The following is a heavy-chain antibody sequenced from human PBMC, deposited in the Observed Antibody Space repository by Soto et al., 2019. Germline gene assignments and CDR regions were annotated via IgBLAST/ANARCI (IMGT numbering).Heavy chain of an antibody. Sequence: QVQLVQSGAEVKKPGSSVKVSCKASGGTFISYTFSWVRQAPGQGLEWMGRSIPIPGIVNYAQKFKGRLKITADKATRTVYMEMSRLRSEDTAMYYCAREIGGQLGEGIVVAGHRARWLDHWGQGSLVIVSS. D-gene: IGHD6-13*01. V-gene: IGHV1-69*08. CDR1: GGTFISYT. CDR2: SIPIPGIV. CDR3: AREIGGQLGEGIVVAGHRARWLDH. J-gene: IGHJ5*02.